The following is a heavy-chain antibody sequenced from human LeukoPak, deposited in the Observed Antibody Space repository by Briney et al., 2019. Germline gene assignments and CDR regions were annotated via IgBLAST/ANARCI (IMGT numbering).Heavy chain of an antibody. V-gene: IGHV3-74*01. CDR2: INTDGSTT. J-gene: IGHJ5*02. Sequence: PGGSLRLSCAASGFTFSMYWMHWVRQAPGKGLLWVSRINTDGSTTNYADSVKGRFTISRDNAKNTLYLQMNGLRSEDTAVYYCATHPSTSYRYNWFDPWGQGTLVTVSS. D-gene: IGHD1-26*01. CDR1: GFTFSMYW. CDR3: ATHPSTSYRYNWFDP.